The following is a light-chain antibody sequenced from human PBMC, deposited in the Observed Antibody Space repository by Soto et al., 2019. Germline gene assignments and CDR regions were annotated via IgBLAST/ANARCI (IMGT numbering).Light chain of an antibody. J-gene: IGKJ5*01. CDR2: GAS. CDR1: QTVSSY. CDR3: QKYGTSPIT. V-gene: IGKV3-20*01. Sequence: ENVLTQSPGTLSLSPGERATLSCRASQTVSSYLTWYQQRPGQAPRLLIYGASKRATGIPDRFIGSGSGTDFTLTISRLEPEDFALYYCQKYGTSPITFGQGTRLEIK.